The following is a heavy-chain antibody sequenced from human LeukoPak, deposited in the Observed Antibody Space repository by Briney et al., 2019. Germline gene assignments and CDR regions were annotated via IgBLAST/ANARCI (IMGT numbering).Heavy chain of an antibody. Sequence: SQTLSLTCAISGDSVSSNSATWNWIRQSPSRGLEWLGRSYYRSKWYNDYAVSVKSRITINPDTSKNHFSLQLNSVTPEDTAVYYCARASGAFTVTHAFDIWGQGTMVTLSS. CDR1: GDSVSSNSAT. J-gene: IGHJ3*02. CDR3: ARASGAFTVTHAFDI. V-gene: IGHV6-1*01. CDR2: SYYRSKWYN. D-gene: IGHD4-17*01.